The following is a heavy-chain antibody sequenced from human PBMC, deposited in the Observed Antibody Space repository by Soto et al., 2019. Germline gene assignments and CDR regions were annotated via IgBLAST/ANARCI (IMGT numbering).Heavy chain of an antibody. CDR2: IIPILGIA. Sequence: SVKVSCKASGGTFGSYTISWVRQAPGQGLEWMGRIIPILGIANYAQKFQGRVTITADKSTSTAYMELSSLRSEDTAVYYCARDSITMVRGVIIPPPGGMDVWGQGTTVTVS. V-gene: IGHV1-69*04. D-gene: IGHD3-10*01. J-gene: IGHJ6*02. CDR1: GGTFGSYT. CDR3: ARDSITMVRGVIIPPPGGMDV.